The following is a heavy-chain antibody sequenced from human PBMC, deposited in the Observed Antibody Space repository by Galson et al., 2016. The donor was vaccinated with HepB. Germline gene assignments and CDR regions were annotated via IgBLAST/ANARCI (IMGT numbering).Heavy chain of an antibody. CDR2: IYYSGST. CDR1: GGSISSSSYY. Sequence: ETLSLTCTVSGGSISSSSYYWGWIRQPPGKGLEWIGTIYYSGSTSYNPSLKSRVTISVDTSKNQFSLKLTSVTAADTAVYYCARRIAVAGSHIDYWGQGTRVTVSS. CDR3: ARRIAVAGSHIDY. D-gene: IGHD6-19*01. V-gene: IGHV4-39*01. J-gene: IGHJ4*02.